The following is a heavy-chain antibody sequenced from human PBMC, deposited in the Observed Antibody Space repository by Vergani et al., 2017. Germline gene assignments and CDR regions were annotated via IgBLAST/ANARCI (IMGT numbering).Heavy chain of an antibody. J-gene: IGHJ6*03. CDR1: GYSFTSYW. V-gene: IGHV5-10-1*03. Sequence: EVQLVQSGAEVKKPGESLRISCKGSGYSFTSYWISWVRQMPGKGLEWRGRIDPSDSYTNYSPSFQGHVTISADKSISTAYLQWSSLKASDTAMYYCARMDSSPRSPYYYYCYMDVWGKGTTVTVSS. CDR2: IDPSDSYT. D-gene: IGHD6-19*01. CDR3: ARMDSSPRSPYYYYCYMDV.